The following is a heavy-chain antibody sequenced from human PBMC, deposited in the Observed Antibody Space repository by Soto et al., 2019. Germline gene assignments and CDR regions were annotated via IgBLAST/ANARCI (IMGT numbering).Heavy chain of an antibody. CDR3: AKRPASLVCFDY. J-gene: IGHJ4*02. CDR1: GFTFSNYA. Sequence: EVQLLESGGGLVQPGGSLRLSCAASGFTFSNYAMSWVRQAPGKGMEWVSTISGGGGRLYYADSVTGRFTISRDNSKNTLYMQMNSLRAEDTAVYYCAKRPASLVCFDYWGQGTLVTVSS. V-gene: IGHV3-23*01. CDR2: ISGGGGRL. D-gene: IGHD2-2*01.